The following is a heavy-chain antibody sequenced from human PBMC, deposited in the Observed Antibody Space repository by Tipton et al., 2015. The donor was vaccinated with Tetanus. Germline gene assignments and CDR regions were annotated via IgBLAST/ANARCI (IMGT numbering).Heavy chain of an antibody. J-gene: IGHJ4*02. CDR3: AGLPVGGGYSAHHYFLH. D-gene: IGHD4-23*01. CDR2: IYYTGNT. CDR1: GGSISSSY. V-gene: IGHV4-59*01. Sequence: TLSLTCTVSGGSISSSYWSWIRQSPGRGLEWIGYIYYTGNTNYNPSLKSRVTISADTTKKQFSLNLRSVTAADTAVYYCAGLPVGGGYSAHHYFLHWGQGTLVTVSS.